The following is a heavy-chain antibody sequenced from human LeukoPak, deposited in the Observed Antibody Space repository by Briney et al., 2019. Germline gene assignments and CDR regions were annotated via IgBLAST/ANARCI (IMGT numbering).Heavy chain of an antibody. CDR3: AKLGDDY. Sequence: GGSLRLSCAASGFTFSRYWMTWVRQAPGKGLEWVANIKQDGSEKDYVDSVKGRFTISRDNAESSLYLQTNSLRAEDTAVYYCAKLGDDYWGQGTLVTVSS. CDR2: IKQDGSEK. D-gene: IGHD3-10*01. CDR1: GFTFSRYW. J-gene: IGHJ4*02. V-gene: IGHV3-7*01.